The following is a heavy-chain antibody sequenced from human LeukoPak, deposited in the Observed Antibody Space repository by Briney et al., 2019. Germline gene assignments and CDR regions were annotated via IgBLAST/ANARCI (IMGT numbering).Heavy chain of an antibody. V-gene: IGHV3-7*01. Sequence: PGGSLRLSCAASGFTFSSYWMSWVRQAPGKGLEWVANIKQDGSEKYYVDSVKGRLTISRDNAKNSLYLQMNSLRAEDTAVYYCARARYDSSGYFGYWGQGTLVTVSS. CDR2: IKQDGSEK. D-gene: IGHD3-22*01. J-gene: IGHJ4*02. CDR1: GFTFSSYW. CDR3: ARARYDSSGYFGY.